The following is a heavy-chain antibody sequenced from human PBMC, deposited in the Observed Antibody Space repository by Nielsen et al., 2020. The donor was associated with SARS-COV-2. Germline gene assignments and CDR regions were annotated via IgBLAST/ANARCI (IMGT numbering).Heavy chain of an antibody. V-gene: IGHV1-46*01. CDR1: GYTFTSYY. CDR3: ARESVVGICGVVITYGMDV. CDR2: INPSGGST. Sequence: ASVKVSCKASGYTFTSYYMHWVRQAPGQGLEWMGIINPSGGSTSYAQKFQGRDTMTRDTSTSTVYMELSSLRSEDTDVYYCARESVVGICGVVITYGMDVWGQGTTVTVSS. D-gene: IGHD3-3*01. J-gene: IGHJ6*02.